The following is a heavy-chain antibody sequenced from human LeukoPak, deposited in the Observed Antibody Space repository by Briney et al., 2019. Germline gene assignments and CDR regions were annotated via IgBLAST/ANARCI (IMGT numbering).Heavy chain of an antibody. CDR3: AREGTVTTLDAFDI. D-gene: IGHD4-17*01. CDR2: ISYDGSNK. Sequence: PGRSLRLSCAASGFTFSSYAMHWVRQAPGKGLEWVAVISYDGSNKYYADSVKGRFTISRDNSKNTLYLQMNSLRAEDTAVYYCAREGTVTTLDAFDIWGQGTMVTVSS. J-gene: IGHJ3*02. V-gene: IGHV3-30-3*01. CDR1: GFTFSSYA.